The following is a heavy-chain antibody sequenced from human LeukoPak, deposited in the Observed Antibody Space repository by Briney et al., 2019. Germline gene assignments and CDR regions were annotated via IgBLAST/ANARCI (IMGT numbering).Heavy chain of an antibody. CDR1: GGSFSGYY. D-gene: IGHD3-22*01. CDR3: ARWGYYYDSSGYYYPGYYFDY. V-gene: IGHV4-34*01. CDR2: INHSGST. Sequence: PSETLSLTCAVYGGSFSGYYWSWIRQPPGKGLEWIGEINHSGSTNYNPSLKSRVTISVDTSKNQFSLKLSSVTAADTAVYYCARWGYYYDSSGYYYPGYYFDYWGQGTLVTVSS. J-gene: IGHJ4*02.